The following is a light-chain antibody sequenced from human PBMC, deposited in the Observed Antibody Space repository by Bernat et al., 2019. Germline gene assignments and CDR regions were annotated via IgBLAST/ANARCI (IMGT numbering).Light chain of an antibody. CDR1: QNIKLF. V-gene: IGKV1-39*01. CDR2: TAS. CDR3: QQSYSKVT. J-gene: IGKJ4*01. Sequence: IQMTQSPSALSASVGDRVTITCRATQNIKLFLNWYQQKPGKAPKLLISTASSLQSGVPSRFSGSGSGTDFTLTISSVQPEDVASYYCQQSYSKVTFGGGTKVEIK.